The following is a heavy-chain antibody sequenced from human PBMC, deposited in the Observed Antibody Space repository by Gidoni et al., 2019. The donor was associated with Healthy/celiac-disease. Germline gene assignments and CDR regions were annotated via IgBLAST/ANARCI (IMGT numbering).Heavy chain of an antibody. D-gene: IGHD6-19*01. V-gene: IGHV3-9*01. CDR1: GFPFDDYA. CDR3: AKGTAVAGAEFDY. Sequence: EVQLVESGGGLVQPGRSLRLSCAASGFPFDDYAMHWVRQAPGKGLEWVSGISWNSGSIGYADSVKGRFTISRDNAKNSLYLQMNSLRAEDTALYYCAKGTAVAGAEFDYWGQGTLVTVSS. J-gene: IGHJ4*02. CDR2: ISWNSGSI.